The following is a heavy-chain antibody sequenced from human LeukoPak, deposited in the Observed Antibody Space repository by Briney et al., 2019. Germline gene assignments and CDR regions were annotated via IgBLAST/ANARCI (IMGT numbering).Heavy chain of an antibody. CDR1: GGSFSGYY. D-gene: IGHD3-22*01. Sequence: SETLSLTCAVYGGSFSGYYWSWIRQPPGKQLEWIGEINHSGSTNYNPSLKSRVTISVDTSKNQFSLKLSSVTAADTAVYYCARLFYDSRGYYWFDPWGQGTLVTVSS. V-gene: IGHV4-34*01. J-gene: IGHJ5*02. CDR3: ARLFYDSRGYYWFDP. CDR2: INHSGST.